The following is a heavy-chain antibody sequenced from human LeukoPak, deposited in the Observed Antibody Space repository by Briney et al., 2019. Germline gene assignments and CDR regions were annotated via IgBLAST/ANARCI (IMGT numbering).Heavy chain of an antibody. Sequence: PSETLSLTCTVSGGSISSSSYYWGWIRQPPGKGLEWIGSIYYSGSTYYNPSLKSRVTISVDTSKNQFSLKLSSVTAADTAVYYCARHGGSYPPRWFDPWGQGTLVTVSS. V-gene: IGHV4-39*01. CDR3: ARHGGSYPPRWFDP. J-gene: IGHJ5*02. CDR1: GGSISSSSYY. D-gene: IGHD1-26*01. CDR2: IYYSGST.